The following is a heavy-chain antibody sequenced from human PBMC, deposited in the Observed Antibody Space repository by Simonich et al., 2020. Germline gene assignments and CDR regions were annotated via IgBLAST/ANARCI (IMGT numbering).Heavy chain of an antibody. J-gene: IGHJ4*02. Sequence: QVQLQESSPGLVKPSETLSLTCTVSGGSISSYYWSWIRRPPGTGLEWIGYIYSSGRTNYNPSLKSRGTISVYTSKNQFSLKLSSVTAADTAVYYCARLPDYWGQGTLVTVSS. CDR3: ARLPDY. CDR1: GGSISSYY. CDR2: IYSSGRT. V-gene: IGHV4-59*08.